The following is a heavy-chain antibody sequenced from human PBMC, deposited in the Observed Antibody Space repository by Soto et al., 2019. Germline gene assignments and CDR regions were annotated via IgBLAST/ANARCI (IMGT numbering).Heavy chain of an antibody. CDR2: ITYDGSFQ. D-gene: IGHD1-7*01. CDR1: GFNFDNSG. V-gene: IGHV3-30*18. Sequence: XGFLRLSFKASGFNFDNSGMPWVRQAPGKGLEWVAVITYDGSFQYYADSVKGRFTISRDNSKNTLFLHLNTLKPEDTAVYHCAKDRVGGTFYTPLGFWGQGTLATVSS. CDR3: AKDRVGGTFYTPLGF. J-gene: IGHJ4*02.